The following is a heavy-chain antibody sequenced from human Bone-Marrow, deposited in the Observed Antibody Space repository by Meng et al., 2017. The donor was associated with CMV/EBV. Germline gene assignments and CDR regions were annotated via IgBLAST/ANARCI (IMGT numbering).Heavy chain of an antibody. CDR1: GFTFSDYY. Sequence: GSLRLSCAASGFTFSDYYMSWIRQPPGKGLEWIGYIYYSGSTNYNPSLKSRVTISVDTSKNQFSLKLSSVTAADTAVYYCARDGGYCSSTSCYDNDAFDIWGQGTMVTV. CDR3: ARDGGYCSSTSCYDNDAFDI. J-gene: IGHJ3*02. D-gene: IGHD2-2*01. CDR2: IYYSGST. V-gene: IGHV4-59*01.